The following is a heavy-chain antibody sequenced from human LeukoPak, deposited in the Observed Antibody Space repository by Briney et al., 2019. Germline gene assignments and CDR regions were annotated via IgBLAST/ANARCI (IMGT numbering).Heavy chain of an antibody. CDR3: ARDHSPSYSSGWYVGY. CDR1: GFTFSSYA. J-gene: IGHJ4*02. D-gene: IGHD6-19*01. V-gene: IGHV3-30-3*01. Sequence: LTGGSLRLSCAASGFTFSSYAMHWVRQAPGKGLEWVAVTSYDGSNKYYADSVKGRFTISRDNSKNTLCLQMNSLRAEDTAVYYCARDHSPSYSSGWYVGYWGRGTLVTVSS. CDR2: TSYDGSNK.